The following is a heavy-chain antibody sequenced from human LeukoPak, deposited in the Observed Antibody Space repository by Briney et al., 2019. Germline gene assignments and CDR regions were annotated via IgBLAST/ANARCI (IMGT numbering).Heavy chain of an antibody. J-gene: IGHJ4*02. CDR1: GFTFDDYA. Sequence: GGSLRLSCAASGFTFDDYAMHWVRQAPGKGLEWVSGISWNSGSIGYADSVKGRFTISRDNAKNSLYLQMNSLRAEDTALYYCAKTHYYDSSGHPFDYWGQGTLVTVSS. CDR2: ISWNSGSI. D-gene: IGHD3-22*01. CDR3: AKTHYYDSSGHPFDY. V-gene: IGHV3-9*01.